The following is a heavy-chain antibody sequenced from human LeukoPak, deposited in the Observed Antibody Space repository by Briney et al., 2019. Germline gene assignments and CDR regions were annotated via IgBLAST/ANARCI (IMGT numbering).Heavy chain of an antibody. D-gene: IGHD6-13*01. CDR3: ASRSIAAGGPENTFDI. Sequence: KFQGRVTMTTDTSTSTVYMELRSLRSDDTAVYYCASRSIAAGGPENTFDIWGQGTMVTVSS. J-gene: IGHJ3*02. V-gene: IGHV1-18*01.